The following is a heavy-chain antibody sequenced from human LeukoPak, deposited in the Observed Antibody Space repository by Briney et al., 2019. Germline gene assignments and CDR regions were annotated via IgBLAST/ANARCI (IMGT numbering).Heavy chain of an antibody. CDR3: ARGPRVHATMVRGVRVYGMDV. V-gene: IGHV4-34*01. CDR1: GGSFSGYY. Sequence: SETLSLTCAVYGGSFSGYYWSWIRQPPGKGLEWIGEINHSGSTNYNPSLKSRVTISVDTSKNQFSLKLSSVTAADTAVYYCARGPRVHATMVRGVRVYGMDVWGQGTTVTVSS. J-gene: IGHJ6*02. D-gene: IGHD3-10*01. CDR2: INHSGST.